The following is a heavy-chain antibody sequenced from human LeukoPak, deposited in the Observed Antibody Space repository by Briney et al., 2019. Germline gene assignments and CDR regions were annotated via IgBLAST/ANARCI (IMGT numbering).Heavy chain of an antibody. CDR1: GGSISSYY. CDR3: ARAGDSPSITAADY. J-gene: IGHJ4*02. Sequence: SETLSLTCTVSGGSISSYYWSWIRQPAGKGLEWVGRIYTSGSTNYNPSLKSRVTISVDKSKNQFSLKLSSVTAADTAVYYCARAGDSPSITAADYWGQGTLVTVSS. CDR2: IYTSGST. D-gene: IGHD6-13*01. V-gene: IGHV4-4*07.